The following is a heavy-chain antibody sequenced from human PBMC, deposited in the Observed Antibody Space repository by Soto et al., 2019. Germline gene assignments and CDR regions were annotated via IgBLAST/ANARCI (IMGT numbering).Heavy chain of an antibody. D-gene: IGHD2-15*01. Sequence: VQLVESGGGMIQPGKSLRLSCVGSGFTFSNFGMHWVRQAPGKGLEWVAGISYDGRSESYVDSVGGRFTLSRDNSKNTLSLQMISLRPEDTGVYYCAKDLDVVMVLSATRGLDVWGQGTTVTVSS. J-gene: IGHJ6*02. CDR1: GFTFSNFG. CDR3: AKDLDVVMVLSATRGLDV. CDR2: ISYDGRSE. V-gene: IGHV3-30*18.